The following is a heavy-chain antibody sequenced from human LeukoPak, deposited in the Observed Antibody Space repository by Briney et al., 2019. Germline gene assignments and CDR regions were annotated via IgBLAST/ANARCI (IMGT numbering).Heavy chain of an antibody. D-gene: IGHD5-18*01. J-gene: IGHJ4*02. CDR2: IYYSGST. V-gene: IGHV4-31*03. CDR3: ARVTSGYSYGYGYYFDY. CDR1: GGSISSDGYY. Sequence: PSETLSLTCTVSGGSISSDGYYWSWIRQHPGKGLEWIGYIYYSGSTYYNPSLKSRVTISVDTSKNQFSLKLSSVTAADTAAYYCARVTSGYSYGYGYYFDYWGQGTLVTVSS.